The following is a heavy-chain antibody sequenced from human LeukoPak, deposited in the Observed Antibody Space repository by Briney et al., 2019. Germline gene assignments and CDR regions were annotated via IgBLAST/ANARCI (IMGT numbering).Heavy chain of an antibody. J-gene: IGHJ4*02. CDR3: ARDLYSYGSITFPFDY. CDR1: GFTFSSYA. CDR2: ISYNGGNK. D-gene: IGHD5-18*01. Sequence: PGRSLRLSCAASGFTFSSYAMHWVRQAPGKGLEWVAVISYNGGNKYYADSVKGRFTISRDNSKNTLYLQMNSLRAEDTAVYYCARDLYSYGSITFPFDYWGQGTLVTVSS. V-gene: IGHV3-30-3*01.